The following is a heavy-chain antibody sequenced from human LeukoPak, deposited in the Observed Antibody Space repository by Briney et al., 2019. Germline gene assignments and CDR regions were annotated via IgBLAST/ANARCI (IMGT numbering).Heavy chain of an antibody. J-gene: IGHJ4*02. CDR3: AKDSARQYYYDSSGYYSFDY. V-gene: IGHV3-23*01. D-gene: IGHD3-22*01. CDR1: GFTFSSYA. CDR2: ISGSGGST. Sequence: GGSLRLSCAASGFTFSSYAMSWVRQAPGKGLEWVSAISGSGGSTYYADSVKGRLTISRDNSKNTLYLQMNSLRAEDTAVSYCAKDSARQYYYDSSGYYSFDYWGQGTLVTVSS.